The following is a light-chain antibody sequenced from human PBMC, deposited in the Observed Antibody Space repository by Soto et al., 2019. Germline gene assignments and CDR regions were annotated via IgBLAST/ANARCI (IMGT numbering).Light chain of an antibody. J-gene: IGKJ4*01. CDR2: AAS. CDR1: QGISSY. Sequence: IQLTQSPSSLSASVGARVTISCRASQGISSYLAWYQQKPGKAPKLLIYAASTLQSGVPSRFSGSGSGTDFTRTIRSLQPEDFATYYCQQLNSYPLTCGGGTKVEIK. CDR3: QQLNSYPLT. V-gene: IGKV1-9*01.